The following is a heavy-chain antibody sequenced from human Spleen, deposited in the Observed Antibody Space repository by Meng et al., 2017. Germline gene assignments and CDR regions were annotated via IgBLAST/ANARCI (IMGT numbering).Heavy chain of an antibody. CDR2: IYHTGTT. CDR1: GGSISGGGFY. CDR3: ARAGDTAIFDT. V-gene: IGHV4-31*03. J-gene: IGHJ5*02. Sequence: QVQLRGAGPGRVKPLETLSLTCTVSGGSISGGGFYWSWIRQRPGKGLEWIGFIYHTGTTYYNPSLKSRLSISVDASENQFSLNVNSVTAADTAVYYCARAGDTAIFDTWGQGTLVTVSS. D-gene: IGHD5-18*01.